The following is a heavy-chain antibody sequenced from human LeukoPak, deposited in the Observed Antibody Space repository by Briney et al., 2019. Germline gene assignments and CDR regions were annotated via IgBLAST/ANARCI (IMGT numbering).Heavy chain of an antibody. J-gene: IGHJ4*02. CDR1: GFTFSSYA. V-gene: IGHV3-23*01. Sequence: GGSPRLSCAASGFTFSSYAMTWVRQAPGKGLEWVSAIASGGGTTYYADSVKGRFTISRDNSKNTLYLQMNSLRAEDTAVYYCAKSGKARIAVAGADYWGQGTPVTVSS. D-gene: IGHD6-19*01. CDR3: AKSGKARIAVAGADY. CDR2: IASGGGTT.